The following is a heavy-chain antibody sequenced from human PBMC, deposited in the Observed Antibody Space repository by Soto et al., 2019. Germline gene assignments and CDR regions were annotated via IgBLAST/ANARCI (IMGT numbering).Heavy chain of an antibody. V-gene: IGHV4-59*01. CDR3: ARSGHSFAGAV. CDR2: LHYSGSD. Sequence: PSETLSLTCTVSGASMSDYYGSWIRRSPGKGLEHIGYLHYSGSDNYNPSLKSRVTISMDRSRNQFSLRLSSVTAADTAIYYCARSGHSFAGAVWGQGIPVTAPQ. D-gene: IGHD3-16*01. J-gene: IGHJ4*02. CDR1: GASMSDYY.